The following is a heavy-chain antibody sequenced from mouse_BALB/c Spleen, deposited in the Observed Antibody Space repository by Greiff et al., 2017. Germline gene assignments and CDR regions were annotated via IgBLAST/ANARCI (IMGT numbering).Heavy chain of an antibody. V-gene: IGHV3-2*02. CDR2: ISYSGST. CDR3: ARRGYYFDY. CDR1: GYSITSDYA. J-gene: IGHJ2*01. Sequence: VQLKESGPGLVKPSQSLSLTCTVTGYSITSDYAWNWIRQSPGNKLEWMGYISYSGSTSYNPSLKSRISITRDTSKNQFFLQLNSVTTEDTATYYCARRGYYFDYWGQGTTLTVSS.